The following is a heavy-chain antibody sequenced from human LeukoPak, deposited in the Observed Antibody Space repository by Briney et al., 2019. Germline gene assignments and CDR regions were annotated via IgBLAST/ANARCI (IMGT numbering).Heavy chain of an antibody. V-gene: IGHV4-31*03. D-gene: IGHD4-17*01. Sequence: TSETLSLTCTVSGGSTGSGGYYWSWIRQHPGKGLEWIGYIYYSGSTYYDPSLKSRITISVDTSKNQFSLKLSSVAAADTAVYYCARVDPGDSYGFDIWGQGTLVTVSS. CDR2: IYYSGST. J-gene: IGHJ3*02. CDR3: ARVDPGDSYGFDI. CDR1: GGSTGSGGYY.